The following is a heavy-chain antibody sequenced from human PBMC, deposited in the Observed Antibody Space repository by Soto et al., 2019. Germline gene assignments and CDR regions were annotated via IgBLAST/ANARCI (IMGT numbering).Heavy chain of an antibody. CDR1: GYTLTELS. J-gene: IGHJ5*02. V-gene: IGHV1-24*01. D-gene: IGHD3-16*02. CDR2: FDPEDGET. CDR3: ATDGTRRPLRLGELSSFNCFDP. Sequence: ASVKVSCKVSGYTLTELSMHWVRQAPGKGLEWMGGFDPEDGETIYAQKFQGRVTMTEDTSTDTAYMELSSLRSEDTAVYYCATDGTRRPLRLGELSSFNCFDPWGQGTLVTVS.